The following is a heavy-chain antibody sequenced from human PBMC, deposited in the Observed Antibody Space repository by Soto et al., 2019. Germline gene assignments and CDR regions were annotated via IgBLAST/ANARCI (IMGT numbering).Heavy chain of an antibody. CDR3: ARGFGDWNYRHFDY. D-gene: IGHD1-7*01. Sequence: GGSLRLSCAASGFTFSSYWMSWVRQAPGKGLEWVANIKQDGSEKYYVDSVKGRFTISRDNAKNSLYLQMNSLRAEDTAVYYCARGFGDWNYRHFDYWGQGTLVTVSS. CDR1: GFTFSSYW. V-gene: IGHV3-7*01. CDR2: IKQDGSEK. J-gene: IGHJ4*02.